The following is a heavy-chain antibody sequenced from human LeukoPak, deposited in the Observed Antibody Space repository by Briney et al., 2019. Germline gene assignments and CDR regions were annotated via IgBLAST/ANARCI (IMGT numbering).Heavy chain of an antibody. CDR2: TYVSGSL. V-gene: IGHV4-4*07. CDR3: AKEVDIVASHGTGFDH. CDR1: GGSISPFY. D-gene: IGHD5-12*01. Sequence: PSETLSLTCTVSGGSISPFYWSWLRQPAGKGLEWIGRTYVSGSLSYNPSLKSRVTISVDKSKNQLSLKLKSVTAADTAVYYCAKEVDIVASHGTGFDHWGQGILVSVSS. J-gene: IGHJ5*02.